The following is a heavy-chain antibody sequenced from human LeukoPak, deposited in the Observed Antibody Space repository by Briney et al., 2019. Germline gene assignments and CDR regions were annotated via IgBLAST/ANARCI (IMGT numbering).Heavy chain of an antibody. CDR2: ISSGGSYK. CDR3: ARDRPSTVFGVADYYYMDV. CDR1: GFIFSSYA. V-gene: IGHV3-30*04. Sequence: GGSLRLSCAASGFIFSSYAMHWVRQAPGKGLEWVTLISSGGSYKYYADSVKGRFTISRDNSKNTLYLEMKSLRAEDTAVYSCARDRPSTVFGVADYYYMDVWGKGTTVTVSS. J-gene: IGHJ6*03. D-gene: IGHD3-3*01.